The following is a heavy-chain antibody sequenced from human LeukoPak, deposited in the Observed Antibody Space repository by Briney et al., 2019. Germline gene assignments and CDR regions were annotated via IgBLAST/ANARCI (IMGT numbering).Heavy chain of an antibody. V-gene: IGHV3-9*01. D-gene: IGHD6-13*01. CDR2: ISWNSGSI. Sequence: GGSLRLSCAASGFTFDDYAMHWVRQAPGKGLEWVSGISWNSGSIGYADSVKGRFTISRDNAKNSLYLQMNSLRAEDTALYYRAKDLSIAAAGYFDYWGQGTLVTVSS. CDR1: GFTFDDYA. CDR3: AKDLSIAAAGYFDY. J-gene: IGHJ4*02.